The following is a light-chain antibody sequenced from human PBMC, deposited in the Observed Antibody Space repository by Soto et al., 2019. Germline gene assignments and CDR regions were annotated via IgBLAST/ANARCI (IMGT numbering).Light chain of an antibody. V-gene: IGLV2-14*01. CDR3: SSYTSSSTLV. CDR2: EVT. J-gene: IGLJ1*01. Sequence: QSVLPQPASVSGSPGQSITISCTGTSRDVGGYNYVSWYQQHPGTAPKLMIYEVTDRPSGVSPRFSGSKSGNTASLTISGLRADDAADYYCSSYTSSSTLVFGTGTKVTVL. CDR1: SRDVGGYNY.